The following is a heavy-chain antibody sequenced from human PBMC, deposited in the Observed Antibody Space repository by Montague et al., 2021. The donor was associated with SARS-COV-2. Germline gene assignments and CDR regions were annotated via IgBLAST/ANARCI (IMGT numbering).Heavy chain of an antibody. CDR3: ARHLRVTTVTSHMYHYAMDV. Sequence: SETLSLTCSVSGDSISNYSWSWIRQPPGKGLEWIGYFFYSGSTTSNPSLPSQATISVDTSKNQVSLKLTSVTVADTAVYYCARHLRVTTVTSHMYHYAMDVWGQGTTVTVSS. J-gene: IGHJ6*02. CDR1: GDSISNYS. CDR2: FFYSGST. V-gene: IGHV4-59*08. D-gene: IGHD4-11*01.